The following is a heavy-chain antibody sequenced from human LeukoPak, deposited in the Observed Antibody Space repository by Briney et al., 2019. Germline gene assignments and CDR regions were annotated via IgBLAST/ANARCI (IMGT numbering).Heavy chain of an antibody. CDR1: EYNFTTYW. CDR2: FNPGDSTA. D-gene: IGHD1-26*01. V-gene: IGHV5-51*01. J-gene: IGHJ4*02. CDR3: ARCPRGGSYFDY. Sequence: GESLKISCKGSEYNFTTYWIGWVRQMPGKGLEWVGVFNPGDSTARYNPSLRGHVSFSSDKSISTAYLQWNSLRASDTAIYYCARCPRGGSYFDYWGQGTLVAVSS.